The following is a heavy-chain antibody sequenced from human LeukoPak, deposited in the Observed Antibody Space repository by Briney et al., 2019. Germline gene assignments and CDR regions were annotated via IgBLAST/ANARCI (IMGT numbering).Heavy chain of an antibody. CDR2: INHNGSS. CDR1: GGSFSGYF. V-gene: IGHV4-34*01. J-gene: IGHJ4*01. CDR3: ARGYPFDF. Sequence: SETLSLTCAVYGGSFSGYFWSWIRQPPGKGLEWIGEINHNGSSIYNPSLKSRVTISVDTSKNQFSVKLRSVTAADTAVYYCARGYPFDFWGQGTLVAVPS.